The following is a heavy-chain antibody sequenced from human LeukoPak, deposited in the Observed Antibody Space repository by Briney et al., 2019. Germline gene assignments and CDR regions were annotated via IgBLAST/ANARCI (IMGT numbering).Heavy chain of an antibody. CDR2: IYYSGST. V-gene: IGHV4-31*03. D-gene: IGHD2-15*01. CDR3: ARGRCSGCSCYIFDY. Sequence: SQTLSLTCTVSGCSISSGGYYWICIPQHPGKGLVWIGYIYYSGSTYYNPYLKSRITISVDTSKKRFSLKLRCVAAADTAVYYCARGRCSGCSCYIFDYWGQGTLVTVSS. CDR1: GCSISSGGYY. J-gene: IGHJ4*02.